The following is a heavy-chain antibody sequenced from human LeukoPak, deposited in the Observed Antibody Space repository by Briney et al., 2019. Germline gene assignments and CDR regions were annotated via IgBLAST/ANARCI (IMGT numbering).Heavy chain of an antibody. CDR2: ITPPSAAT. D-gene: IGHD3-16*01. Sequence: ASXKVSCKASGYTFTYYYMHWVRQAPGQGHELMALITPPSAATNYAPKFQARVTLPRDTSISTAYMELNRLTSDDTAVYYCAVLLGVGDFDHWGQGTLVTVSS. CDR1: GYTFTYYY. V-gene: IGHV1-2*02. CDR3: AVLLGVGDFDH. J-gene: IGHJ4*02.